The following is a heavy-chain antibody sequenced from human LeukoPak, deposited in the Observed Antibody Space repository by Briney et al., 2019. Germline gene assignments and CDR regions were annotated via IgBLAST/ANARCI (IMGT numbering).Heavy chain of an antibody. Sequence: GRSLRLSCAVSGFTFDDHAMHWVRQAPGKGLEWVSGISWNSGSIGYADSVKGRFTISRDNAQNSVHLQMDSLRAEDTALYYCAKDRDSYGFNGMDVWGQGTTVSVSS. J-gene: IGHJ6*02. CDR1: GFTFDDHA. CDR3: AKDRDSYGFNGMDV. D-gene: IGHD5-18*01. CDR2: ISWNSGSI. V-gene: IGHV3-9*01.